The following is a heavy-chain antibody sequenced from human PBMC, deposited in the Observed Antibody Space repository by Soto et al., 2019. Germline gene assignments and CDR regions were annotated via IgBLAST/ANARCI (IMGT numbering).Heavy chain of an antibody. Sequence: ASVKVSCKASGYTFNFCGITWVRQARGQGLEWMGWISGFNGNTNYAADLQGRVTMTTDTSTSTAYMELRGLRSDDTAVYYCARIGVSSGHESPDFDSWGQGTLVTVSS. CDR3: ARIGVSSGHESPDFDS. CDR1: GYTFNFCG. CDR2: ISGFNGNT. J-gene: IGHJ4*02. V-gene: IGHV1-18*01. D-gene: IGHD3-16*01.